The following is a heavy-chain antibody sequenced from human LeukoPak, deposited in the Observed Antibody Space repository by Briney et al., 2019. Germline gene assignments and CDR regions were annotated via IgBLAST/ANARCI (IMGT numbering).Heavy chain of an antibody. CDR3: ARDSGDYVEPYYFDY. V-gene: IGHV1-3*01. CDR1: GYTFTSYA. CDR2: INAGNGNT. J-gene: IGHJ4*02. D-gene: IGHD4-17*01. Sequence: ASVKVSCKASGYTFTSYAMHWVRQAPGQRLEWMGWINAGNGNTKYSQKFQGRVTITRDTSASTAYMELSSLRSEDTAVYYCARDSGDYVEPYYFDYWGQGTLVTVSS.